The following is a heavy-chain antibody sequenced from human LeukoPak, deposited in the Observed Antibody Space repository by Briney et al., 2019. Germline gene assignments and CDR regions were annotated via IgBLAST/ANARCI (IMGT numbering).Heavy chain of an antibody. V-gene: IGHV4-38-2*02. CDR2: IYHSGST. J-gene: IGHJ4*02. Sequence: SETLSLTCTVSGYSISSGYYWGWIRQPPGKGLEWIGSIYHSGSTYYNPSLKSRVTISVDTSKNQFSLKLSSVTAADTAVYYCARAGVGTDFDYWGQGTLVTVSS. D-gene: IGHD1-1*01. CDR1: GYSISSGYY. CDR3: ARAGVGTDFDY.